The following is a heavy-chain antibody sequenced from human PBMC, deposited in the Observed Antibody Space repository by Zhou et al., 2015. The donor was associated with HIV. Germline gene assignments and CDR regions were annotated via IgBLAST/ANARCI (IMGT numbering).Heavy chain of an antibody. CDR1: GFTFSDYG. CDR3: AKFMGGPFDH. J-gene: IGHJ4*02. CDR2: IRYDGTNK. Sequence: QVQLVESGGGVVQPGGSLRLSCTASGFTFSDYGMHWVRQTPGKGLEGVAFIRYDGTNKYYADSVKGRFTVSRDDSKNTLYLQMKSLRAEDTAVYYCAKFMGGPFDHWGQGALVTVSS. V-gene: IGHV3-30*02. D-gene: IGHD3-16*01.